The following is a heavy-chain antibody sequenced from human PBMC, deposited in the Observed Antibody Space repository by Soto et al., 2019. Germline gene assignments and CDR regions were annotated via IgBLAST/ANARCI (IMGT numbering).Heavy chain of an antibody. CDR3: ARRDIYGHQAPY. CDR1: GGSISGSSYY. CDR2: IYHGGTT. J-gene: IGHJ4*02. Sequence: QVQLQESGPGLVKPSETLSLTCSVSGGSISGSSYYWGWIRKPPGKGLEWIGSIYHGGTTYANPSLKSLFTISVDTSKNQFSLKLSSVTAADTAVYYCARRDIYGHQAPYWGQGTLVTVSS. V-gene: IGHV4-39*01. D-gene: IGHD2-15*01.